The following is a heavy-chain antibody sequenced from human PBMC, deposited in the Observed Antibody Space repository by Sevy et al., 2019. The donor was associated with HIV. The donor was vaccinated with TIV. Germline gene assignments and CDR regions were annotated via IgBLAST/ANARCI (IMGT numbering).Heavy chain of an antibody. J-gene: IGHJ4*02. Sequence: ASGKVSCEASGYTFTKYYMHWVRQAPGQGLEWMGIINPNDGGTTYAQKFQGRVTMTRDTSTTTVYMELTSLRSEDTAVYSCARGSSGSQPFDYWGQGTLVTVSS. CDR3: ARGSSGSQPFDY. CDR1: GYTFTKYY. V-gene: IGHV1-46*01. CDR2: INPNDGGT. D-gene: IGHD5-12*01.